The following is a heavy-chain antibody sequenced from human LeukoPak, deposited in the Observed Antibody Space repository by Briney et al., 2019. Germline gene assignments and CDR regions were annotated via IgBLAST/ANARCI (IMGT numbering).Heavy chain of an antibody. D-gene: IGHD4-17*01. V-gene: IGHV1-18*01. CDR2: ISAYNGNT. Sequence: ASVKVSCKASGYTFTSYGISWVRQAPGQGLEWMGWISAYNGNTNYAQKLQGRVTMTTDTSTSTAYMELRSLRSDDTAVYYCARDPNYGDYVNWFDPWGRGTLVTVSS. CDR3: ARDPNYGDYVNWFDP. J-gene: IGHJ5*02. CDR1: GYTFTSYG.